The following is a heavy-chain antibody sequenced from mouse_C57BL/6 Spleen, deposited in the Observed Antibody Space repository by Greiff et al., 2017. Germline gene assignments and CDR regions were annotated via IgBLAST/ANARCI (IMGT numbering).Heavy chain of an antibody. Sequence: EVKLMESGPELVKPGASVKIPCKASGYTFTDYNMDWVKQSHGTSLEWIGDINPNHGGPISHQTFKGNATLTVDKSSSTAYMELRSLTSEDTAVYYCARKDYGSSPWFAYWGQGTLVTVSA. CDR1: GYTFTDYN. CDR2: INPNHGGP. D-gene: IGHD1-1*01. V-gene: IGHV1-18*01. CDR3: ARKDYGSSPWFAY. J-gene: IGHJ3*01.